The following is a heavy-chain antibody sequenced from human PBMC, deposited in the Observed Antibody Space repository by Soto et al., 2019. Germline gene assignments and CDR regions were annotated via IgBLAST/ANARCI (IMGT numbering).Heavy chain of an antibody. CDR2: ISYDGNNK. D-gene: IGHD6-19*01. CDR1: GFTFRTNA. J-gene: IGHJ4*02. V-gene: IGHV3-30*18. CDR3: AKNGYSSGWYGDY. Sequence: QVQLVESGGGVVQPGRSLRLTCAASGFTFRTNAMHWVRQAPGKGLEWVAVISYDGNNKYYADSVKGRFTISRDNYKNTLYLQMNSLRAEDTAVYYCAKNGYSSGWYGDYWGQGTLVTVSS.